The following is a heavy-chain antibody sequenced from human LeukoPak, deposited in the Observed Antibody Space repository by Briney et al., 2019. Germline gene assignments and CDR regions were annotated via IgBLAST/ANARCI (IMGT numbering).Heavy chain of an antibody. CDR2: IRSKAYGGTT. Sequence: GRSLRLSCTASGFTFGDYVMSWFRQAPGKVLEWVGFIRSKAYGGTTEYAASVKGRFTISRDDSKSIAYLQMNSLKIEDTAVYYCTRGLDRYTYGLDDAFDIWGQGTMVTVSS. CDR3: TRGLDRYTYGLDDAFDI. V-gene: IGHV3-49*03. J-gene: IGHJ3*02. CDR1: GFTFGDYV. D-gene: IGHD5-18*01.